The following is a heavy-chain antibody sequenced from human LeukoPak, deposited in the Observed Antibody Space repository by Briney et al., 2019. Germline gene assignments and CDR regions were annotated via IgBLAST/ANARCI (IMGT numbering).Heavy chain of an antibody. CDR1: GGSISSYY. V-gene: IGHV4-59*01. CDR2: IYYSGST. CDR3: ARRPTTMTIFDY. J-gene: IGHJ4*02. Sequence: SETLSLTCTVSGGSISSYYWSWIRQPPGKGLEWIGYIYYSGSTNYNPSLKSRVTISVDTSKNQFSLKLSSVTAADTAVYYCARRPTTMTIFDYWGRGTLVTVSS. D-gene: IGHD4-17*01.